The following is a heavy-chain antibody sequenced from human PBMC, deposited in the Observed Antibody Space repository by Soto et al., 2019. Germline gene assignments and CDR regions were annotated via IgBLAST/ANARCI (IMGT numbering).Heavy chain of an antibody. J-gene: IGHJ5*02. CDR1: GYSISSGYY. V-gene: IGHV4-38-2*02. Sequence: SETLSLTCAVSGYSISSGYYWGWIRQPPGKGLEWIGSIYHSGSTYYNPSLKSRVTISVDTSKNQFSLKLSSVTAAATAVYYCAREADIVVVVAAPDLNWFDPWGQGTLVTVSS. D-gene: IGHD2-15*01. CDR3: AREADIVVVVAAPDLNWFDP. CDR2: IYHSGST.